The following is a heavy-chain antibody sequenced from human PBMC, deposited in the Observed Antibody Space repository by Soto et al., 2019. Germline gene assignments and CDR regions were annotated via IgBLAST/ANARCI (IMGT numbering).Heavy chain of an antibody. CDR2: ISAHNGNT. J-gene: IGHJ4*02. Sequence: QVQLVQSGAEVKKPGASVKVSCKASGYTFTSYGISWVRQAPGQGLEWMGWISAHNGNTNYAQKLQGRVTRATNTSTRTAYMELRSLRSDDTAVYYCARGGPLNTAMELGGFDYWGQGTLVTVSS. CDR3: ARGGPLNTAMELGGFDY. CDR1: GYTFTSYG. V-gene: IGHV1-18*01. D-gene: IGHD5-18*01.